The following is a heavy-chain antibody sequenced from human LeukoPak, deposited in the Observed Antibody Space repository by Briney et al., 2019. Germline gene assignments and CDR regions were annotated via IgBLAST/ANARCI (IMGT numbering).Heavy chain of an antibody. CDR3: ARYYSSGWFDY. V-gene: IGHV3-53*01. Sequence: GGSLRLSCGASGFTVSTNYMSWVRQAPGKGLEWVSIIYSGGSTYHADSVKGRFTIPRDNSKNTLYLQMNSLRAEDTAVYYCARYYSSGWFDYWGQGTLVTVSS. CDR2: IYSGGST. D-gene: IGHD6-19*01. CDR1: GFTVSTNY. J-gene: IGHJ4*02.